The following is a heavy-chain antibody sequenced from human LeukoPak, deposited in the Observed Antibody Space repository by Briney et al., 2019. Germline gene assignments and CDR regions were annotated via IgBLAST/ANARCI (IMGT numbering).Heavy chain of an antibody. CDR1: GGSISSSSYY. J-gene: IGHJ4*02. CDR3: ASQMSGTSVSY. D-gene: IGHD2-2*01. V-gene: IGHV4-39*07. CDR2: IYYSGST. Sequence: SETLSLTCTVSGGSISSSSYYWGWIRQPPGKGLEWIGSIYYSGSTYYNPSLKSRVTISVDTSKNQFSLKLSSVTAADTAVYYCASQMSGTSVSYWGQGTLVTVSS.